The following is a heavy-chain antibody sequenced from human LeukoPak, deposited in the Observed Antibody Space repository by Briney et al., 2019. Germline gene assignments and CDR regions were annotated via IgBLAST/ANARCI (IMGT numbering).Heavy chain of an antibody. CDR2: INHSGST. D-gene: IGHD2-15*01. J-gene: IGHJ6*04. Sequence: SETLSLTCAVYGGSFSGYYWSWIRQPPGKGLEWIREINHSGSTNYNPSLKSRVTISVDTSKNQFSLKLSSVTAADTAVYYCARAAVAATRHSPGRYYYYGMDVWGKGTTVTVSS. V-gene: IGHV4-34*01. CDR3: ARAAVAATRHSPGRYYYYGMDV. CDR1: GGSFSGYY.